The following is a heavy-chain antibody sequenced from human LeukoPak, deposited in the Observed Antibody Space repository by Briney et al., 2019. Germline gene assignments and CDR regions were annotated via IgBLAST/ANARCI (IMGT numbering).Heavy chain of an antibody. D-gene: IGHD5-24*01. CDR1: GFTFSDYY. Sequence: GVLRLSCAASGFTFSDYYMSWIRQAPGKGLEWVSYISSSGNTIYYADSVRGRFTISRDNAKNSLYLQMNSLRAEDSAVYYCARALWGYNLIDYYYYYMDVWGKGTTVTVSS. J-gene: IGHJ6*03. CDR3: ARALWGYNLIDYYYYYMDV. V-gene: IGHV3-11*04. CDR2: ISSSGNTI.